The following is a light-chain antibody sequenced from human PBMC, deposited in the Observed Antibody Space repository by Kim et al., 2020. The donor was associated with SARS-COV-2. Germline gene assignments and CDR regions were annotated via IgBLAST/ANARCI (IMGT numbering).Light chain of an antibody. CDR1: SSDVGGYNY. Sequence: QSALTQPRSVSGSPGQSVTISCTGTSSDVGGYNYVSWYQQHPGKVPKLMIYDVTERPSGVPDRFSGSKSGNTASLTISGLQAEDEADYYCCSYAGSPPYVFGTGTKVTVL. J-gene: IGLJ1*01. CDR3: CSYAGSPPYV. V-gene: IGLV2-11*01. CDR2: DVT.